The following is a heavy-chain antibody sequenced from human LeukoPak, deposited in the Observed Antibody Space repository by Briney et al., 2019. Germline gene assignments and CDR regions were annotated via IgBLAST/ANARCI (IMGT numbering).Heavy chain of an antibody. Sequence: GGSLRLSCAASGFTFSSYSMNWVRQAPGKGLEWISYISRSGDTLYYADSVEGRFTISRDNAKNSLFLQMNSLRADDTAVYYCAREVVIFPDYYYYGMDVWGQGTTVTVSS. CDR2: ISRSGDTL. CDR3: AREVVIFPDYYYYGMDV. CDR1: GFTFSSYS. D-gene: IGHD2/OR15-2a*01. J-gene: IGHJ6*02. V-gene: IGHV3-48*04.